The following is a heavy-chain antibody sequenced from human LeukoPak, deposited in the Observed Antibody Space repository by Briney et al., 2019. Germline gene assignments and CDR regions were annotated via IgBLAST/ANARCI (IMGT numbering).Heavy chain of an antibody. V-gene: IGHV3-21*01. J-gene: IGHJ3*02. Sequence: PGGSLRLSCAASGFTFSSYSMNWVRQAPGKGLEWVSSISSSSRYIYYADSVKGRFTISRDNAKNSLYLQMNSLRAEDTAVYYCARDLRVVPRAFDIWGQGTMVTVSS. CDR3: ARDLRVVPRAFDI. D-gene: IGHD3-22*01. CDR1: GFTFSSYS. CDR2: ISSSSRYI.